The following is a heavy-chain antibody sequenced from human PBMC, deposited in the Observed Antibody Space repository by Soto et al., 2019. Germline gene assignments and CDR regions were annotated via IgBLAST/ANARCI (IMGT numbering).Heavy chain of an antibody. J-gene: IGHJ6*02. V-gene: IGHV5-10-1*01. CDR3: ASRDGYKTSYYYGMDV. CDR2: IDPSDSYT. CDR1: GYSFTSYW. D-gene: IGHD5-12*01. Sequence: SGESLKISCKGSGYSFTSYWISWVRQVPGKGLEWMGRIDPSDSYTNYSPSFQGHVTISADKSISTAYLQWSSLKASDTAMYYCASRDGYKTSYYYGMDVWGQGTTVTVSS.